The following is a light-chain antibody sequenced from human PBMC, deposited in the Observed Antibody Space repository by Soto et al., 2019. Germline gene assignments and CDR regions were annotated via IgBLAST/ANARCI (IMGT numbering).Light chain of an antibody. V-gene: IGLV2-8*01. CDR2: EVS. CDR3: SSFADSNNYV. Sequence: QSALTQPPSASGSPGQSVIISCSGTSSDIGTYNHVSWYQQHPGKAPKLMIYEVSTRPSGVPDRFSGSKSGNTASLTVSGLQAEDEADYYCSSFADSNNYVFGTGTKLTVL. CDR1: SSDIGTYNH. J-gene: IGLJ1*01.